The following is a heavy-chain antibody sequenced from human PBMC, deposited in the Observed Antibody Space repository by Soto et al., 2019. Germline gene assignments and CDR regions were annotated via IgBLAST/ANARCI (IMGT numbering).Heavy chain of an antibody. J-gene: IGHJ4*02. Sequence: QVQLQESGPGLVKPSDTLSLTCAVSGYSISSSNWWGWIRQPPGKGLEWTGYIYYSGTTYYNPSLMSRVTMSVDPAKTQFSLTLTSVTAVDTAVYYCARREIQGPIDYWGQGTLVTVSS. CDR3: ARREIQGPIDY. D-gene: IGHD1-26*01. CDR2: IYYSGTT. V-gene: IGHV4-28*01. CDR1: GYSISSSNW.